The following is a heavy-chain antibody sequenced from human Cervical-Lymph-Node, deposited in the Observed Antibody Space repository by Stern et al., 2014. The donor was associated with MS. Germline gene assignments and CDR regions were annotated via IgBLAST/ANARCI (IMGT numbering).Heavy chain of an antibody. Sequence: VQLVESGGGLVQPGGSLRLSCAASGFTFSSYDMHWVRQATGKGLEWVSAIGIAGDTYYPGSVKGRFTISRENAKNSLYLQMNSLRAGDTAVYYCARVYGFGESDGMDVWGQGTTVTVSS. J-gene: IGHJ6*02. CDR1: GFTFSSYD. V-gene: IGHV3-13*01. CDR2: IGIAGDT. CDR3: ARVYGFGESDGMDV. D-gene: IGHD3-10*01.